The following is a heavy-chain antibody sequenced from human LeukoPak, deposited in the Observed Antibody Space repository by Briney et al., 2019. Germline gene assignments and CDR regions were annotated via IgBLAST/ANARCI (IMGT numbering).Heavy chain of an antibody. CDR2: IWYDGSNK. CDR1: GFTFSSYG. D-gene: IGHD1-26*01. Sequence: PGGSLRLSCAASGFTFSSYGMHWVRQAPGKGLEWVAVIWYDGSNKYHADSVQGRFTISRDNSKNMVYLQMNSLRDEDTAVYYCARDPGGIRSYWGQGTLVAVSS. J-gene: IGHJ4*02. V-gene: IGHV3-33*01. CDR3: ARDPGGIRSY.